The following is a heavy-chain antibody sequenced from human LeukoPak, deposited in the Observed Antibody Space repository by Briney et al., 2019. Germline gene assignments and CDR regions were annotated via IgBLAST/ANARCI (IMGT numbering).Heavy chain of an antibody. V-gene: IGHV4-39*01. CDR1: GGSISSSSYY. CDR3: ARYYYGSGNQNDY. CDR2: IYYSGST. D-gene: IGHD3-10*01. Sequence: SETLSLTCTVSGGSISSSSYYWGWIRHPPGKGLEWIGSIYYSGSTYYNPSLKSRVTISVDTSKNQFSLKLSSVTAADTAVYYCARYYYGSGNQNDYWGQGTLVTVSS. J-gene: IGHJ4*02.